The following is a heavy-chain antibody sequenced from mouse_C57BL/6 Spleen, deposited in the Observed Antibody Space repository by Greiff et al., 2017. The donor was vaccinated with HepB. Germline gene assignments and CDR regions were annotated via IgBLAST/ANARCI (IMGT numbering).Heavy chain of an antibody. CDR1: GYAFSSSW. D-gene: IGHD4-1*01. Sequence: QVQLQQSGPELVKPGASVKISCKASGYAFSSSWMNWVKQRPGKGLEWIGRIYPGDGDTNYNGKFKGKATLTADKSSSTAYMQLSSLTSEDSAVYFCARLGLPSRFAYWGQGTLVTVSA. V-gene: IGHV1-82*01. J-gene: IGHJ3*01. CDR3: ARLGLPSRFAY. CDR2: IYPGDGDT.